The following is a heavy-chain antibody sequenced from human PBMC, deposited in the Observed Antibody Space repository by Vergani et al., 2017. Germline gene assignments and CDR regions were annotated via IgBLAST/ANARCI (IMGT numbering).Heavy chain of an antibody. V-gene: IGHV3-23*01. D-gene: IGHD1-14*01. CDR3: ARDLRLLYNRFDP. CDR1: GFIFNKYA. CDR2: VSGNGNKT. Sequence: EVQLLDSGGGWAQSGGSLTVACGASGFIFNKYAMSWVRQAPGKGLEWVAAVSGNGNKTHYADSVKGRFTISRDNSKSTMYLQMNSLRDEDTGVYYCARDLRLLYNRFDPWGQGTLVTVSS. J-gene: IGHJ5*02.